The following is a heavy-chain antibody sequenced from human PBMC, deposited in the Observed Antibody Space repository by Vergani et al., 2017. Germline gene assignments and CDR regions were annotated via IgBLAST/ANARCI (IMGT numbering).Heavy chain of an antibody. J-gene: IGHJ4*02. CDR3: ANSLEQDDYIRFDY. V-gene: IGHV1-18*04. D-gene: IGHD1/OR15-1a*01. Sequence: QVQLVQSGAEVKKPGASVKVSCKASGYTFTSYGISWVRQAPGQGLEWMGWISVYNGNTNYAQKLQGRVTMTTGTSTSTAYMGLRSLRSDDTAVYYCANSLEQDDYIRFDYWGQGTLVTVSS. CDR2: ISVYNGNT. CDR1: GYTFTSYG.